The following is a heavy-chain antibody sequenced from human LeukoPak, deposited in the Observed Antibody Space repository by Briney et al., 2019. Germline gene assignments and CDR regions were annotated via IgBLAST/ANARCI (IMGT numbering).Heavy chain of an antibody. CDR3: ARVKGEGAHIDY. D-gene: IGHD1-26*01. V-gene: IGHV3-48*04. Sequence: AGGSLRLSCAASGFTFSSYSMNWVRQAPGKGLEWVSYISISTSTIYYADSLKGRFTISRDNAKNSLYLQMNRLRAEDTAFYHCARVKGEGAHIDYWGQGPLVTVSS. CDR2: ISISTSTI. CDR1: GFTFSSYS. J-gene: IGHJ4*02.